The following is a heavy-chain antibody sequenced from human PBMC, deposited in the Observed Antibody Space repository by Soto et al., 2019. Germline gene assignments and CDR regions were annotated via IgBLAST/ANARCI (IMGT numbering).Heavy chain of an antibody. Sequence: GASVKVSCKASGGTFSSYAISWVRQAPGQGLEWMGGIIPIFGTANYAQKFQGRVTITADESTSTAYMELSSLRSEDTAVYYCASDNFWSGYYWSPNKYYYYGMDVWGQGTTVTVSS. D-gene: IGHD3-3*01. J-gene: IGHJ6*02. CDR2: IIPIFGTA. CDR3: ASDNFWSGYYWSPNKYYYYGMDV. V-gene: IGHV1-69*13. CDR1: GGTFSSYA.